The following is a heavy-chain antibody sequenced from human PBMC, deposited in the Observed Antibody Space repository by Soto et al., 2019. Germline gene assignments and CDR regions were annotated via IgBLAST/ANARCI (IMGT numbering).Heavy chain of an antibody. J-gene: IGHJ6*02. CDR3: AKVGDCSGGSCSHYYYSGMDV. D-gene: IGHD2-15*01. CDR1: GFTFSSYA. V-gene: IGHV3-23*01. CDR2: ISGSGGST. Sequence: GGSLRLSCAASGFTFSSYAMSWVRQAPGKGLEWVSAISGSGGSTYYADSVKGLFTISRDNSKNTLYLQMNSLRAEDTAVYYCAKVGDCSGGSCSHYYYSGMDVGGQGTTVTVSS.